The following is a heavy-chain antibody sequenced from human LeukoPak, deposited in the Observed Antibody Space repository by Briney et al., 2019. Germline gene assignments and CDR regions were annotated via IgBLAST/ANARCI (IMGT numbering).Heavy chain of an antibody. D-gene: IGHD3-22*01. CDR3: AKDFPYYYDSSGYFDY. Sequence: PGGSLRLSCAASGFTFSSHAMNWVRQAPGKGLEWVAFIRYDGSNKYYADSVKGRFTISRDNSKNTLYLQMNSLRAEDTAVYYCAKDFPYYYDSSGYFDYWGRGTLVTVSS. J-gene: IGHJ4*02. CDR1: GFTFSSHA. CDR2: IRYDGSNK. V-gene: IGHV3-30*02.